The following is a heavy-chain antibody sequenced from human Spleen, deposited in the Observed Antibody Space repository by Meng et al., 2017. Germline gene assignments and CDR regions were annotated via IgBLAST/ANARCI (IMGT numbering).Heavy chain of an antibody. CDR3: TTDLAAAAPVYYYYYGMDV. CDR2: ISYDGSNK. Sequence: GESLKISCAASGFTFSSYAMHWVRQAPGKGLEWVAVISYDGSNKYYADSVKGRFTISRDNSKNTLYLQMNSLKTEDTAVYYCTTDLAAAAPVYYYYYGMDVWGQGTTVTVSS. D-gene: IGHD6-13*01. J-gene: IGHJ6*02. CDR1: GFTFSSYA. V-gene: IGHV3-30*07.